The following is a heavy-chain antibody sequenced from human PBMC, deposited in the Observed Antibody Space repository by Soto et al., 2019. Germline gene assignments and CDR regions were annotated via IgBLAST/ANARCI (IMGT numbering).Heavy chain of an antibody. V-gene: IGHV2-70*01. CDR3: ARMRGYCTNGVCYDGPFDY. CDR2: IDWDDDK. Sequence: SGPTLVNPTQTLTLTCTFSGFSLSTSGMCVSWIRQPPGKALEWLALIDWDDDKYYSTSLKTRLTISKDTSKNQVVLTKTNMNPVDTATYYCARMRGYCTNGVCYDGPFDYWGQGTLVTVSS. CDR1: GFSLSTSGMC. D-gene: IGHD2-8*01. J-gene: IGHJ4*02.